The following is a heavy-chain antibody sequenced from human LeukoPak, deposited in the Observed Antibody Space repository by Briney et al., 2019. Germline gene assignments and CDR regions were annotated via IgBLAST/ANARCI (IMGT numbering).Heavy chain of an antibody. CDR3: ARSSGWKYNIDY. V-gene: IGHV1-2*02. CDR1: GYTLAELS. J-gene: IGHJ4*02. Sequence: ASVKVSCKVSGYTLAELSMHWVRQAPGKGLEWMGWINPNSGGTNYAQKFQGRVTMTRDTSISTAYMELSRLRSDDTAMYYCARSSGWKYNIDYWGQGTLVTVSS. CDR2: INPNSGGT. D-gene: IGHD6-19*01.